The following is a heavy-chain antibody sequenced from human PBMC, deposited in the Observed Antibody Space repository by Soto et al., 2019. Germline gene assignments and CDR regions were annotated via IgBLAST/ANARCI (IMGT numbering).Heavy chain of an antibody. CDR2: IIPIFGTA. J-gene: IGHJ3*02. D-gene: IGHD6-13*01. CDR1: GGTFSSYA. Sequence: ASVKVSCKASGGTFSSYAISWVRQAPGQGLEWMGGIIPIFGTANYAQKFQGRVTITADESTSTAYMELSSLRSEDTAVYYCARDGYSSSFNAFDIWGQGTMVTVSS. CDR3: ARDGYSSSFNAFDI. V-gene: IGHV1-69*13.